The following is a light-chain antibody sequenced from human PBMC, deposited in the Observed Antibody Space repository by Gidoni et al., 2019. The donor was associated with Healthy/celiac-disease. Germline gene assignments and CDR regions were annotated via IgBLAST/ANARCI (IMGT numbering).Light chain of an antibody. CDR2: AAS. J-gene: IGKJ4*01. CDR3: DT. Sequence: DIQMTQSPSSLSAPVGDRVTITCRARQSISSYLNWYQQKPGKAPKLLIYAASSFQRGVPSSFSGSGSGTDFTLTISSLQPEDFTTYPKDTFGGGTKVEIK. V-gene: IGKV1-39*01. CDR1: QSISSY.